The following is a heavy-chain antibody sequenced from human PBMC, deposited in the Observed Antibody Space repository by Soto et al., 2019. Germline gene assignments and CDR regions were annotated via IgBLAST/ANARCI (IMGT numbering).Heavy chain of an antibody. CDR2: ISYDGITK. J-gene: IGHJ6*02. Sequence: QAQLVESGGGVVQPGRSLRLSCEASGYSFSNYGMHWVRQAPGKGLEWVAAISYDGITKYYSDSLKGRFTISKDKSKNTLYLEMNSLRPEDTAVYYCAKDMTRFLAWPHYFRGLDVWGQGTTVTVSS. D-gene: IGHD3-3*01. CDR1: GYSFSNYG. V-gene: IGHV3-30*18. CDR3: AKDMTRFLAWPHYFRGLDV.